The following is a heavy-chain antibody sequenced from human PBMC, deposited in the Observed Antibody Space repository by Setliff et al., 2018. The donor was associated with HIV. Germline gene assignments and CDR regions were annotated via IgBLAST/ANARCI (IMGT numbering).Heavy chain of an antibody. CDR3: ATDLPRRAAGVVGTNDFHY. Sequence: SETLSLTCTVSGGSIRSYYWSWIRQPPGKGLEWIGYIYTSGSTNYNPSLKSRVIISVDTSKNPFSLELTSVTATETAIYYCATDLPRRAAGVVGTNDFHYWGQGTLVTVSS. D-gene: IGHD6-13*01. CDR2: IYTSGST. V-gene: IGHV4-4*08. J-gene: IGHJ4*02. CDR1: GGSIRSYY.